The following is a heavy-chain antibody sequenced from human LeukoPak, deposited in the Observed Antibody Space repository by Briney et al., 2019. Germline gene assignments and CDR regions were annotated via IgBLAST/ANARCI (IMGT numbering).Heavy chain of an antibody. CDR1: GFTFSSYA. CDR2: ISGSGGST. D-gene: IGHD6-13*01. V-gene: IGHV3-23*01. CDR3: AEDEGIAAAGDEFDY. Sequence: GGSLRLSCAASGFTFSSYAMSWVRQAPGKGLEWVSAISGSGGSTYYADSVKGRFTISRDNSKNTLYLQMNSLRAEDTAVYYCAEDEGIAAAGDEFDYWGQGTLVTVSS. J-gene: IGHJ4*02.